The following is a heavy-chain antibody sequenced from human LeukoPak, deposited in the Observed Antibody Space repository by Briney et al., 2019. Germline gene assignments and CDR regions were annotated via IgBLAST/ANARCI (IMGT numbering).Heavy chain of an antibody. CDR1: GFTFSSYS. CDR3: ASLGYDILTGYADGVFDY. D-gene: IGHD3-9*01. Sequence: GGSLRLSCAASGFTFSSYSMNWVRQAPGKGLEWVSSISSSSYIYYADSVKGRFTISRDNAKNSLYLQMNSLRAEDTAVYYCASLGYDILTGYADGVFDYWGQGTLVTVSS. CDR2: ISSSSYI. J-gene: IGHJ4*02. V-gene: IGHV3-21*01.